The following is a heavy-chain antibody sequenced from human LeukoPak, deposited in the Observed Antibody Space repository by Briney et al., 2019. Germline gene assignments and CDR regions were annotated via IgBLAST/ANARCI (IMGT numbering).Heavy chain of an antibody. V-gene: IGHV3-73*01. Sequence: QPGGSLRLSCAASGFTFSGSAMHWVRQASGKGLEWVGRIRSKANSYATAHAASVKGRFTISRDDSKNTAYLQMNSLKTEDTAVYYCTRRGYCSGGSCYSFDYWGQGTLVTVSS. CDR2: IRSKANSYAT. J-gene: IGHJ4*02. CDR3: TRRGYCSGGSCYSFDY. D-gene: IGHD2-15*01. CDR1: GFTFSGSA.